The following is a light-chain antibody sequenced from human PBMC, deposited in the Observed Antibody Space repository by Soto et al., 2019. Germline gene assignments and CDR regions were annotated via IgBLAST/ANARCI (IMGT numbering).Light chain of an antibody. V-gene: IGLV2-11*01. Sequence: QSALTQPRSVSGSPRQSVTISCTGTGSDVGHYNYVSWYKQNPGKAPKLMIHDVSKRPSGVPDRFSGSKSGYTASLTISGLQAEDEADYYCSSYAGSYGYVFGTGTKLTVL. CDR1: GSDVGHYNY. J-gene: IGLJ1*01. CDR3: SSYAGSYGYV. CDR2: DVS.